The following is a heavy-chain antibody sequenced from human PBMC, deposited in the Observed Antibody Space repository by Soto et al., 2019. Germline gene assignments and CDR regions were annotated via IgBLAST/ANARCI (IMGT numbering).Heavy chain of an antibody. Sequence: SETLSLTWAGSGGSISRGGYSWCWIRQPPGKGLEWNGYIYYCGRTYYNPSLKSPVTISVDRSKNQFSLKLKSVTAAAPAGCYCARDQLYDSSGEYDVFDIRGQGSLVTGSS. CDR2: IYYCGRT. CDR1: GGSISRGGYS. V-gene: IGHV4-30-2*01. CDR3: ARDQLYDSSGEYDVFDI. J-gene: IGHJ3*02. D-gene: IGHD3-22*01.